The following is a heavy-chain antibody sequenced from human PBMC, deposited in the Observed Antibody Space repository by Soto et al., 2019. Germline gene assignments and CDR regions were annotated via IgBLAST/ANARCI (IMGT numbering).Heavy chain of an antibody. CDR3: ARTSGYLDV. Sequence: SQTLSLPCAISGDSVSSNSSACNVIRQSPSRGLEWLGRTYYRSKWYNHYAVSMKSRITINPDTSKNQFSLQLRSVTPDDTAVYYCARTSGYLDVWGQGTTVTVSS. CDR2: TYYRSKWYN. V-gene: IGHV6-1*01. CDR1: GDSVSSNSSA. J-gene: IGHJ6*02. D-gene: IGHD6-13*01.